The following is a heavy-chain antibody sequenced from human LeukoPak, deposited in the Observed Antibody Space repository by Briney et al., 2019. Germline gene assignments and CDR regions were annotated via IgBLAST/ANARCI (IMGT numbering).Heavy chain of an antibody. V-gene: IGHV4-59*01. Sequence: SETLSLTCTVSGGSISSDYWSWIRQPPGKGLEWIGYIYYRGSTNYNPSLKSRVTISVDTSKNQFSLKLSSVTAADTAVYYCARVSDGDYEVGADSYYFDYWGQGTLVTVSS. J-gene: IGHJ4*02. CDR2: IYYRGST. D-gene: IGHD4-17*01. CDR1: GGSISSDY. CDR3: ARVSDGDYEVGADSYYFDY.